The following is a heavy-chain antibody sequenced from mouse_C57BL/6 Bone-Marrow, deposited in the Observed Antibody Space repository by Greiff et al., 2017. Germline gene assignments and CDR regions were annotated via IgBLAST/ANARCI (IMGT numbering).Heavy chain of an antibody. CDR1: GYAFTNYL. D-gene: IGHD1-1*01. CDR2: INPGSGGT. Sequence: VKLMESGAELVRPGTSVKVSCKASGYAFTNYLIEWVKQRPGQGLEWIGVINPGSGGTNYNEKFKGKATLTADKSSSTAYMQLSSLTSEDSAVYCCARVDYYGSSYDYWGQGTTLTVSS. V-gene: IGHV1-54*01. J-gene: IGHJ2*01. CDR3: ARVDYYGSSYDY.